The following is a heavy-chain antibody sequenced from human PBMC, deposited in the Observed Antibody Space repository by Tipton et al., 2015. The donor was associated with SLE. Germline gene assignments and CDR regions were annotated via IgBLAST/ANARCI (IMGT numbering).Heavy chain of an antibody. V-gene: IGHV3-30*03. Sequence: SLRLSCAASGFTFSSYWMTWVRQAPGKGLEWVAVISYDGSNKYYADSVKGRFTISRDNSKNTLSLQMNSLRAEDTAVYYCASEGQLLDAFDIWGQGTMVTVSS. CDR3: ASEGQLLDAFDI. CDR2: ISYDGSNK. CDR1: GFTFSSYW. D-gene: IGHD6-6*01. J-gene: IGHJ3*02.